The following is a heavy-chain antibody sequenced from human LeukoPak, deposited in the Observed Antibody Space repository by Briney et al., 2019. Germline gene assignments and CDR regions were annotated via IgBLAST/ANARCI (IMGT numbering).Heavy chain of an antibody. CDR2: IDWDDDK. Sequence: SGPTLVKPTQTLTLTCTFSGFSLSTSGMCVSWIRQPPGKALEWLARIDWDDDKYCSTSLKTRLTISKDTSKNQVVLTMTNMDPVDTATYYCARISRTVSGYYLVDYWGQGTLVTVSS. CDR3: ARISRTVSGYYLVDY. CDR1: GFSLSTSGMC. D-gene: IGHD3-22*01. V-gene: IGHV2-70*11. J-gene: IGHJ4*02.